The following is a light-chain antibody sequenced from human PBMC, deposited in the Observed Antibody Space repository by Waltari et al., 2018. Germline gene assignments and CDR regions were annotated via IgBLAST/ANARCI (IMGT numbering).Light chain of an antibody. CDR2: WAS. CDR1: QSVLYNSYNKNY. J-gene: IGKJ2*01. V-gene: IGKV4-1*01. CDR3: QQYFSTAST. Sequence: DIVMTQSPDSLAVSPGARATINCKSSQSVLYNSYNKNYLGWYQQKPGKPPKLLIYWASTRESGFPDRFSGSGSGTDSTLRISGLRAEDVSVYYCQQYFSTASTFGQQTKLEI.